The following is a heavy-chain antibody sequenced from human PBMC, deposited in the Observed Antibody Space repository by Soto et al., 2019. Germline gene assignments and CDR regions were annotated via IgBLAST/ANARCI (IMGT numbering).Heavy chain of an antibody. CDR3: AKPGAAGGTHPIDY. CDR1: GFTFSSYG. D-gene: IGHD6-25*01. Sequence: QVQLVESGGGVVQPGRSLRLSCAASGFTFSSYGMHWVRQAPGKGLEWVAVISYDGSNKYYADSVKGRFTISRDNSKNTRYLQMNSLRAEDTAVYYGAKPGAAGGTHPIDYWGQGTRVTVSS. V-gene: IGHV3-30*18. J-gene: IGHJ4*02. CDR2: ISYDGSNK.